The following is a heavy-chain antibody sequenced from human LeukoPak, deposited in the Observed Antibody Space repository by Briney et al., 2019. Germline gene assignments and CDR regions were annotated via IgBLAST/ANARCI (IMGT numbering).Heavy chain of an antibody. CDR3: ARTLGGAPLNWFDP. CDR2: IYYSGST. D-gene: IGHD1-26*01. J-gene: IGHJ5*02. CDR1: GGSISSGGYY. Sequence: SQTLSLTCTVSGGSISSGGYYWGWIRQHPGKGLEWMGYIYYSGSTYYNPSLKSRVTISVDTSKNQFSLKLSSVTAADTAVYYCARTLGGAPLNWFDPWGQGTLVTVSS. V-gene: IGHV4-31*03.